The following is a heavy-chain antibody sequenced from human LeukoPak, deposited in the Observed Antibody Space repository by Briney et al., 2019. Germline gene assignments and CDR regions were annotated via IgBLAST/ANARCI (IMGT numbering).Heavy chain of an antibody. CDR1: GGSISSGSYY. Sequence: SETLSLTCTVSGGSISSGSYYWSWIRQPAGKGLEWIGYIYFSGSTNYNPSLKSRVTISVDTSKNQFSLKLSSVTAADTAVYYCARAGYCTSASCYPRGWFDPWGQGTLVTVSS. V-gene: IGHV4-61*10. J-gene: IGHJ5*02. CDR3: ARAGYCTSASCYPRGWFDP. CDR2: IYFSGST. D-gene: IGHD2-2*01.